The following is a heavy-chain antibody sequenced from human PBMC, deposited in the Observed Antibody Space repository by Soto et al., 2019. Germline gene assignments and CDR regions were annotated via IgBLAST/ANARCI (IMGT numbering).Heavy chain of an antibody. Sequence: QTGGSLRLSCEASGFTFSDCWMHWVRQVPGGGLVWVARINDNGAITRYADSVKGRFTVSRDNANSTMFLQMTSLTAEDTAIYYCARGRKYDVLTGYNDYWGQGTLVTVSS. CDR1: GFTFSDCW. CDR3: ARGRKYDVLTGYNDY. D-gene: IGHD3-9*01. J-gene: IGHJ4*02. CDR2: INDNGAIT. V-gene: IGHV3-74*01.